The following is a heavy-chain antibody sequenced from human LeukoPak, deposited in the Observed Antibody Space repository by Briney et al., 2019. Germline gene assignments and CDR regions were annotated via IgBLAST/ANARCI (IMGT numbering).Heavy chain of an antibody. CDR1: GYSSTSYW. D-gene: IGHD1-7*01. J-gene: IGHJ3*02. CDR3: ARPGETTSQAFDI. Sequence: HGESLKISCKGSGYSSTSYWIGWVRQMPGKGLEWMGIIYPGDSDTRYSPSFQGQVTISADKSISTAYLQWSSLKASDTAMYYCARPGETTSQAFDIWGQGTMVTVSS. V-gene: IGHV5-51*01. CDR2: IYPGDSDT.